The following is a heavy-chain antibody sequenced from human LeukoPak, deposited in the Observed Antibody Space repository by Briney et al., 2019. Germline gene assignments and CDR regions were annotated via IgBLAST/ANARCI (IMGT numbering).Heavy chain of an antibody. D-gene: IGHD2-2*01. CDR2: IRYDGNNK. V-gene: IGHV3-30*02. Sequence: GGSLRLSCSASGFTFSSYGMHWVRQAPGKGLEWVAFIRYDGNNKYYADSVKGRFTISRDNSKNTLYLQMNSLRAEDTAVYYCAKVRSYQLPIDYWGQGTLVTVSS. CDR1: GFTFSSYG. CDR3: AKVRSYQLPIDY. J-gene: IGHJ4*02.